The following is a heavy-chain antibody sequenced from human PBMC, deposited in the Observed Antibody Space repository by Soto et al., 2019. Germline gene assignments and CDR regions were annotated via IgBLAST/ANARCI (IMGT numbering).Heavy chain of an antibody. V-gene: IGHV5-51*01. CDR3: ATGGVVVTANYYYYGMDV. CDR2: IYPGDSDT. Sequence: GESLKISCKGSGYSFTSYWIGWVRQMPGKGLEWMGIIYPGDSDTRYSPSLQGQVTISADKSISIAYLQWSSLKASDTAMYYCATGGVVVTANYYYYGMDVWGQGTTVTVSS. CDR1: GYSFTSYW. D-gene: IGHD2-21*02. J-gene: IGHJ6*02.